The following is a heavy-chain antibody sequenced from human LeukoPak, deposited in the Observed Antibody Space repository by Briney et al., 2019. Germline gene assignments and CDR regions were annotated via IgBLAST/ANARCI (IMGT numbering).Heavy chain of an antibody. V-gene: IGHV1-46*01. CDR3: ARDQEGFDY. J-gene: IGHJ4*02. Sequence: GASVKVSCKASGYTFTSNYIHWVRQAPGQGLEWMGVIYPRDGSTSYAQKFQGSVTVTRDTSTSTVHMELSGLRSEDTAVYYCARDQEGFDYWGQGTLVTVSS. CDR1: GYTFTSNY. CDR2: IYPRDGST.